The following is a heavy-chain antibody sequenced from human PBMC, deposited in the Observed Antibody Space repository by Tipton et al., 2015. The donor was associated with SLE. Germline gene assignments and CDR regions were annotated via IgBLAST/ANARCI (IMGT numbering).Heavy chain of an antibody. D-gene: IGHD3-22*01. Sequence: TLSLTCAVSGGSISSYYWSWIRQPAGKGLEWIGRIYTSGSTNYNPSLKSRVTMSVDTSRNQFSLKLSSVTAADTAVYYCATSYYYDSSGYPGAFDIWGQGTMVTVSS. J-gene: IGHJ3*02. CDR1: GGSISSYY. CDR2: IYTSGST. V-gene: IGHV4-4*07. CDR3: ATSYYYDSSGYPGAFDI.